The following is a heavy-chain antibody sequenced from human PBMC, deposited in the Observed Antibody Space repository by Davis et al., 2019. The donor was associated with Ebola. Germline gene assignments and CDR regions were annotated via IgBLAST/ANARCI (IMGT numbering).Heavy chain of an antibody. D-gene: IGHD5-18*01. V-gene: IGHV4-31*03. CDR3: ARDHTHGMDV. CDR1: GGSFSSSHW. Sequence: SETLSLTCTVSGGSFSSSHWWSWVRQPPGKGLEWIGYIYYSGSTYYNPSLKSRVTISVDTSKNQFSLKLSSVTAADTAVYYCARDHTHGMDVGGQGTTVTVSS. CDR2: IYYSGST. J-gene: IGHJ6*02.